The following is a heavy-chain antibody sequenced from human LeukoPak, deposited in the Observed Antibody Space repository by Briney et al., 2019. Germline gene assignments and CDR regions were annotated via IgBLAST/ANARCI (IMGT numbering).Heavy chain of an antibody. Sequence: SETLSLTCSVSIGSISSSKWWSWVRQSPVKGLEWIGEIYLYGTTNYNPSFTSRVTMSVDRSRNQFSLKLSSVTPADTAVYYCARDSSSYYGSGSYDYWGQGTLVTVSS. CDR3: ARDSSSYYGSGSYDY. CDR1: IGSISSSKW. CDR2: IYLYGTT. D-gene: IGHD3-10*01. V-gene: IGHV4-4*02. J-gene: IGHJ4*02.